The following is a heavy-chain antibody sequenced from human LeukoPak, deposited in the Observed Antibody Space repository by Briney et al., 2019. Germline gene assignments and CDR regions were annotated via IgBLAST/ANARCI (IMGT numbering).Heavy chain of an antibody. J-gene: IGHJ4*02. Sequence: GGSLRLSCAASVFTFRNYAMSWVRQAAGKGLEWVSTISESGGITYYADSLQGRFTISRDNSKNTQYLQMISLRAEDAAVYYCAKDRPSYCSGGSCYSPDGWGQGTLVSVSS. CDR2: ISESGGIT. D-gene: IGHD2-15*01. CDR1: VFTFRNYA. V-gene: IGHV3-23*01. CDR3: AKDRPSYCSGGSCYSPDG.